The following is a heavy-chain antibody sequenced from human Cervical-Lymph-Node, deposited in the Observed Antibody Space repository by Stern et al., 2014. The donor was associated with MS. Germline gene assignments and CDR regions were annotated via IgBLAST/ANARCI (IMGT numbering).Heavy chain of an antibody. CDR1: GGTFSSHS. Sequence: QVQLVESGAEVKKPGSSVKVSCKASGGTFSSHSIAWVRQAPGQGLEWMGGIIPSFGLANYPRNFSDRVTFTADTSATTVYLELNSLSSDDTAVYFCARRGSMRGNSYDFFDYWGQGTRVTVS. V-gene: IGHV1-69*17. CDR2: IIPSFGLA. CDR3: ARRGSMRGNSYDFFDY. J-gene: IGHJ4*02. D-gene: IGHD3-3*01.